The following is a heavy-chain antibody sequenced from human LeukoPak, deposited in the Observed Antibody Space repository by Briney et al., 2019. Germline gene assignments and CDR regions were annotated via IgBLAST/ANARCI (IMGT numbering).Heavy chain of an antibody. D-gene: IGHD2-21*02. CDR3: TSWGDTTAEYFQR. CDR2: INPDGRDT. V-gene: IGHV3-7*01. CDR1: GFTFNRCW. J-gene: IGHJ1*01. Sequence: GGSLRLSCVVSGFTFNRCWMNWVRQAPGKGLEWVAHINPDGRDTYYVNSVKGRFTISRDNAQNSMYLQMNSLRVEDTAVYYCTSWGDTTAEYFQRWGQGTLVTVSS.